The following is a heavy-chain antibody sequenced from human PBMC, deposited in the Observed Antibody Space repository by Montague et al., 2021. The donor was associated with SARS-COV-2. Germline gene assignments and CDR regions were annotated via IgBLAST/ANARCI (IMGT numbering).Heavy chain of an antibody. CDR3: ARDRPRSYYYDSGTYTWGGYGMDV. J-gene: IGHJ6*02. CDR2: VNQSGTT. V-gene: IGHV4-34*01. Sequence: SETLSLTCAISGGSFSNYYWSWIRQPPGKGLEWIGKVNQSGTTIYNPSVKSGVTISEDTPKNQFSLKLSSVTAADTAVYYCARDRPRSYYYDSGTYTWGGYGMDVWGQGTTVTVSS. D-gene: IGHD3-10*01. CDR1: GGSFSNYY.